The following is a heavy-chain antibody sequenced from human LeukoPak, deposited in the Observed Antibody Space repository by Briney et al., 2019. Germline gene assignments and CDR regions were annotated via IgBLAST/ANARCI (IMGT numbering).Heavy chain of an antibody. J-gene: IGHJ3*02. Sequence: KPSETLSLTCTVSGGSISSGSYYWSWIRQPAGKGLEWIGRIYTSGSTNYNPSLKSRVTISVDTSKNQFSLKLSSVTAADTAVYYCARDSGDYEPLSEPADDAFDIWGQGTMVTVSS. D-gene: IGHD4-17*01. CDR1: GGSISSGSYY. CDR2: IYTSGST. V-gene: IGHV4-61*02. CDR3: ARDSGDYEPLSEPADDAFDI.